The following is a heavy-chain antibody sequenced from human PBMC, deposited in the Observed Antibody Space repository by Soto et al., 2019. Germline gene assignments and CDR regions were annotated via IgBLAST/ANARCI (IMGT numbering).Heavy chain of an antibody. V-gene: IGHV1-69*02. CDR3: ASSYGSGYRAFDY. J-gene: IGHJ4*02. CDR2: INPILSMS. CDR1: GDTFTFYS. D-gene: IGHD3-10*01. Sequence: QDQLVQSGAEVKKPGSSVRVSCKASGDTFTFYSINWVRQAPGLGLEWMGRINPILSMSNYAQRVQGRGTMTADKSTSTAYMELSSLRSEDTAMYYCASSYGSGYRAFDYWGQGALVTVSS.